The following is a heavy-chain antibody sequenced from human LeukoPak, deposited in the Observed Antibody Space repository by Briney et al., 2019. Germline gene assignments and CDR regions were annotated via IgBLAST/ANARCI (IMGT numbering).Heavy chain of an antibody. J-gene: IGHJ5*02. D-gene: IGHD6-25*01. CDR3: ARRPSGSGDWFDP. V-gene: IGHV1-2*02. Sequence: GASVKVSCKASGYTFTGYYMHWVRQAPGQGLEWMGWINPNSGGTDYAQKFQGRVTMTRDTSISTAYMELSSLRSDDTAVYYCARRPSGSGDWFDPWGQGTLVTVSS. CDR1: GYTFTGYY. CDR2: INPNSGGT.